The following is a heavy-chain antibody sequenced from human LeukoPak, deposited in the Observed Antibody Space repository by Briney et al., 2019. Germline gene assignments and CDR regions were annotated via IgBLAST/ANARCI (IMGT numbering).Heavy chain of an antibody. D-gene: IGHD3-22*01. CDR2: INPSGGGT. CDR3: ARVNHYYDSSGQPDY. CDR1: GYTFTSYY. V-gene: IGHV1-46*01. J-gene: IGHJ4*02. Sequence: ASVKVSCKASGYTFTSYYTHWVRQAPGQGLEWMGIINPSGGGTSYAQKFQGRVTMTRDMSTSTVYMELSSLRSEDTAVYYCARVNHYYDSSGQPDYWGQGTLVTVSS.